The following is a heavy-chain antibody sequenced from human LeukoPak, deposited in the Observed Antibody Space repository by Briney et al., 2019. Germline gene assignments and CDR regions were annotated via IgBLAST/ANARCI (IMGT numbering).Heavy chain of an antibody. D-gene: IGHD5-18*01. CDR1: GFTFSSHA. V-gene: IGHV3-23*01. Sequence: GGSLGLSCAGSGFTFSSHAMSWVRQAPGKGLEWVSAISSSSDHIYYADSVQGRFTISRDNSKNTLYLQMNSLRAEDTALYYCANFVDTSMGGNDYWGQGTLVTVPS. CDR3: ANFVDTSMGGNDY. J-gene: IGHJ4*02. CDR2: ISSSSDHI.